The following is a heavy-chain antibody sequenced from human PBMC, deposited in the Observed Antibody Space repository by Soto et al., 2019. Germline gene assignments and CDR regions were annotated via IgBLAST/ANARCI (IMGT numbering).Heavy chain of an antibody. Sequence: ASVKVSCKASGYTFTSYGISWVRQAPGQGLEWMRWISAYKGNTNYAQKLQGRVTMTTDTSTSTAYMELRRLRSDDTAFYYCARANYYDSSGYYYDVDYWGQGTLVTVSS. CDR3: ARANYYDSSGYYYDVDY. D-gene: IGHD3-22*01. J-gene: IGHJ4*02. CDR2: ISAYKGNT. V-gene: IGHV1-18*01. CDR1: GYTFTSYG.